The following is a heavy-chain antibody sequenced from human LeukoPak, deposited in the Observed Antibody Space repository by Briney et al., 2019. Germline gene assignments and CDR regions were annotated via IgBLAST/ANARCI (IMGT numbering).Heavy chain of an antibody. V-gene: IGHV3-15*01. J-gene: IGHJ6*03. Sequence: PGRSLRLSCAASGFTFSTYAMSWVRLTPGKGLEWVGRIKSNIDGGTTHYAAPVKGRFTISRDDSKATLYLQMNSLKTEDTAMYYCTYLRPNSYYYYYMDVWGKGTKVTVSS. CDR1: GFTFSTYA. D-gene: IGHD3-9*01. CDR2: IKSNIDGGTT. CDR3: TYLRPNSYYYYYMDV.